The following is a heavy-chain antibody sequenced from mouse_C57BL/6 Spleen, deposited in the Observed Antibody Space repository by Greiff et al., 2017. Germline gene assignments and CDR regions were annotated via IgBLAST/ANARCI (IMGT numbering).Heavy chain of an antibody. CDR3: ARKGYGKPYYAMDY. CDR1: GYTFTSYW. V-gene: IGHV1-55*01. CDR2: IYPGSGST. D-gene: IGHD2-1*01. J-gene: IGHJ4*01. Sequence: VQLQQSGAELVKPGASVKMSCKASGYTFTSYWITWVKQRPGQGLEWIGDIYPGSGSTNYNEKFKSKATLTVDTSSSTAYMQLSSLTSEDSAVYYCARKGYGKPYYAMDYWGQGTSVTVSS.